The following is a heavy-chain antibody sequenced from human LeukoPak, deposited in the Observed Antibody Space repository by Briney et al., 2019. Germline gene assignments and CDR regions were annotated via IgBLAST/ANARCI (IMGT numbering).Heavy chain of an antibody. J-gene: IGHJ5*02. CDR2: ISGSDGST. V-gene: IGHV3-23*01. D-gene: IGHD6-6*01. Sequence: GGSLRLSCAASGFTFNSHAMNWVRQAPGKGLEWVSAISGSDGSTYYADSVKGRFTISRDNSKNTLYLQMNGLRAEDTAVYHCAKGKGYSSSSSDHWGQGTLVTVSS. CDR3: AKGKGYSSSSSDH. CDR1: GFTFNSHA.